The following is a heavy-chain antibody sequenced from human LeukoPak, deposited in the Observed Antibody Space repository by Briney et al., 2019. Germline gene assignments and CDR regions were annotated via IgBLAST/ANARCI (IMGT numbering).Heavy chain of an antibody. Sequence: RGSLTLSCAASGCTFNTYAMPWVRYAPGRGLEWVSTIRGSGGSTYYADSVKGRFTISRDISKNTVDLQMNNLRAEDTAVYYCARYCSGGNCYSGLVYGGQGALVAVSS. J-gene: IGHJ4*02. D-gene: IGHD2-15*01. CDR3: ARYCSGGNCYSGLVY. V-gene: IGHV3-23*01. CDR2: IRGSGGST. CDR1: GCTFNTYA.